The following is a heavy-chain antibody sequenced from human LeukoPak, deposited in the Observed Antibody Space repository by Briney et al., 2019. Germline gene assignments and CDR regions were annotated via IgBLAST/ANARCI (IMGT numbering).Heavy chain of an antibody. V-gene: IGHV3-48*01. CDR1: GFTFSSYS. Sequence: PGGSLRLSCVVSGFTFSSYSMDWVRQAPGKGLEWVSYINSGSTTIYYTDSVKGRFTISRDNSKNTLYLQMNSLRAEDTAVYYCAKIRSLVTRNCSSTSCYDAFDIWGQGTMVTVSS. D-gene: IGHD2-2*01. CDR2: INSGSTTI. CDR3: AKIRSLVTRNCSSTSCYDAFDI. J-gene: IGHJ3*02.